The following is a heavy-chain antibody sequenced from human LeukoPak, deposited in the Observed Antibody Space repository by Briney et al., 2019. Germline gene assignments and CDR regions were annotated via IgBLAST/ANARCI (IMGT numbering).Heavy chain of an antibody. J-gene: IGHJ4*02. CDR2: IGTAGDT. Sequence: SGGSLRLSCSASGFAFSTYDMHWVRQPTAKGLQWVSAIGTAGDTYYAASVKGRFTISREDAKNSLYLQLNSLTAGDTAVYYCARGGVYSSPDYWGQGTPVTVSS. CDR1: GFAFSTYD. D-gene: IGHD3-10*01. V-gene: IGHV3-13*04. CDR3: ARGGVYSSPDY.